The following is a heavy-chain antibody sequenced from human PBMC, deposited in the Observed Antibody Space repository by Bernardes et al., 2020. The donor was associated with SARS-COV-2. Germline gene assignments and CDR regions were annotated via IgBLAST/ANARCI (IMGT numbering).Heavy chain of an antibody. Sequence: GAYLKNSSQGAGYSLTRYWISWVRPIPGKGLEWMGRIDPSDSETLYSPSFQGQVTISADRSIRTAYLRWRTLKASDTATYYCARRGTETDDYQLPFYHGMDVWGQGTTVTVSS. CDR3: ARRGTETDDYQLPFYHGMDV. D-gene: IGHD2-2*01. J-gene: IGHJ6*02. CDR2: IDPSDSET. V-gene: IGHV5-10-1*04. CDR1: GYSLTRYW.